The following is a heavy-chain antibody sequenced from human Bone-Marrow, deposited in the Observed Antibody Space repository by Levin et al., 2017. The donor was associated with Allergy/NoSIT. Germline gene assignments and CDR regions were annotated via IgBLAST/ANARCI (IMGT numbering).Heavy chain of an antibody. CDR3: ARSIEYYDSSGYYSNDFDY. Sequence: ASVKVSCKASGYTFTSYGISWVRQAPGQGLEWMGWISAYNGNTNYAQKLQGRVTMTTDTSTSTAYMELRSLRSDDTAVYYCARSIEYYDSSGYYSNDFDYWGQGTLVTVSS. CDR2: ISAYNGNT. D-gene: IGHD3-22*01. CDR1: GYTFTSYG. V-gene: IGHV1-18*01. J-gene: IGHJ4*02.